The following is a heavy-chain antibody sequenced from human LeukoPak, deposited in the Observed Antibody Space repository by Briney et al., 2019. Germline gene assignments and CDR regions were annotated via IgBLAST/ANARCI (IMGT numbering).Heavy chain of an antibody. Sequence: PGGSLRLSCAASGFTFSSYAMHWVRQAPGKGLEWVAVISYDGSNKYYTDSVKGRFTISRDNSKNTLFLQMNSLRAEDTAVYYCAKLPIVGVINDAFDIWGQGTMVTVSS. CDR3: AKLPIVGVINDAFDI. J-gene: IGHJ3*02. CDR1: GFTFSSYA. V-gene: IGHV3-30*04. CDR2: ISYDGSNK. D-gene: IGHD3-16*02.